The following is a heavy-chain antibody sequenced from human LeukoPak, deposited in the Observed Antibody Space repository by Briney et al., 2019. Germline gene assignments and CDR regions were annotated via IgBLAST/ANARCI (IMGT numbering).Heavy chain of an antibody. J-gene: IGHJ4*02. CDR1: GFTFSSYA. V-gene: IGHV3-23*01. Sequence: PGGSLRLSCAASGFTFSSYAMNWVRQAPGKGLEWVSSISESGGTTDDADSVKGRFTISRDNSKNTLYLQMNSLRAEDTAVYYCAKEGVTSGWLQYYFDYWGQGTLVTVSS. CDR3: AKEGVTSGWLQYYFDY. CDR2: ISESGGTT. D-gene: IGHD6-19*01.